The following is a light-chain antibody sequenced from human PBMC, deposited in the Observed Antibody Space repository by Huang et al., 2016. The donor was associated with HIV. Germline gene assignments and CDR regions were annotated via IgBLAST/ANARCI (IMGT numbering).Light chain of an antibody. V-gene: IGKV1D-13*01. CDR3: QQFKNYPLT. CDR1: HDITDA. Sequence: AIQLTQSPSFLSASVGDRVTITCRASHDITDALDWYQQKPGKPPKVLIYDASSWESGVPSRFSGSGSGADFTLTISSLQPEDFATYYCQQFKNYPLTFGGGTKVEVK. J-gene: IGKJ4*01. CDR2: DAS.